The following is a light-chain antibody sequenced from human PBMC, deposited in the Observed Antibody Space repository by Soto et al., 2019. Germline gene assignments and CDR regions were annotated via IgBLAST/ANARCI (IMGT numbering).Light chain of an antibody. J-gene: IGLJ1*01. V-gene: IGLV2-14*01. CDR1: SSDVGTRNF. CDR3: SSYTESTNYV. CDR2: QVT. Sequence: QSVLTQPASVSGSPGQSITISCTGTSSDVGTRNFVSWYQQHPGKAPKLMIYQVTNRPSGVSNRFSGSKSGNTASLTISGLQAEDEADYYCSSYTESTNYVFGNGTKVTV.